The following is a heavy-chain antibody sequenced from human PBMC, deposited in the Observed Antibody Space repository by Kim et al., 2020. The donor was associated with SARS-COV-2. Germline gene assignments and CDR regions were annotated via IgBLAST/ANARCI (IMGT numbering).Heavy chain of an antibody. D-gene: IGHD3-10*01. CDR2: ISRTGYAS. Sequence: GGSLRLSCAASGFTFNKYAMSWVRQGPGKGLEWVSAISRTGYASDYADSVRGRFTISRDSSKNTLYLQMNSVRAEYSALYYCARVYYVIDYWGQGNQVTV. V-gene: IGHV3-23*01. J-gene: IGHJ4*02. CDR1: GFTFNKYA. CDR3: ARVYYVIDY.